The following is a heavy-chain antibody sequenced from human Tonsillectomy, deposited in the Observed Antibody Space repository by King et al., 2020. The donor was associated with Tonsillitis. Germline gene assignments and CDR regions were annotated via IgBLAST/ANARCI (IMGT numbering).Heavy chain of an antibody. V-gene: IGHV4-34*01. CDR1: GGSFSGYY. CDR2: INHSGST. D-gene: IGHD6-19*01. J-gene: IGHJ4*02. Sequence: VQLQQWGAGLLKPSETLSLTCAVYGGSFSGYYWSWIRQPPGKGLEWIGEINHSGSTNYNPSLKSRVTVSVDTYKNQFSLKLSSVTAADTAVYYCVKRSGWYLYYFDYWGQGTLVTVSS. CDR3: VKRSGWYLYYFDY.